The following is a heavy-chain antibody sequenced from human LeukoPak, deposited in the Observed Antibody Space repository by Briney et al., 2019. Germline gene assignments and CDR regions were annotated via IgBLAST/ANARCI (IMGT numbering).Heavy chain of an antibody. Sequence: SETLSLTCTVSGGSISSYYWSWIRQPPGKGLECIGYIYYSGSTNYNPSLKSRVTISVDTSKNQFSLKLTSVTAADTAVYLCARSHAQKWSGYSHWGQGTLVTVSS. CDR3: ARSHAQKWSGYSH. CDR1: GGSISSYY. V-gene: IGHV4-59*01. CDR2: IYYSGST. J-gene: IGHJ4*02. D-gene: IGHD3-3*01.